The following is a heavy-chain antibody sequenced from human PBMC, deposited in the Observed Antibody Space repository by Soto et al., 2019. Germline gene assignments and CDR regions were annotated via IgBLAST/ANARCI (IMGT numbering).Heavy chain of an antibody. J-gene: IGHJ4*02. Sequence: KASETLSLTCTVSVGSISSSSYYWGWIRQPPGKGLEWIGSIYYSGSTYYNPSLKSRVTISVDTSKNQFSLKLSSVTAADTAVYYCASPITVELPHYWGQGTLVTVSS. CDR3: ASPITVELPHY. CDR1: VGSISSSSYY. D-gene: IGHD1-7*01. CDR2: IYYSGST. V-gene: IGHV4-39*01.